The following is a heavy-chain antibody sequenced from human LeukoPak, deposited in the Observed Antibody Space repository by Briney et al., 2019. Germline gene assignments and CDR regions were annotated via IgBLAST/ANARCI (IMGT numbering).Heavy chain of an antibody. J-gene: IGHJ4*02. CDR3: TMVLGVYTRASLS. Sequence: WGSLSLTCTVSGFTISNYYWNWVRQALGKGLEWVADIWYDGSNKYYADSVKGQFTISRDNSKHSRYLLMRSLRAEDMAVHYFTMVLGVYTRASLSWGQGDPGTVSS. D-gene: IGHD3-10*01. CDR1: GFTISNYY. V-gene: IGHV3-30*02. CDR2: IWYDGSNK.